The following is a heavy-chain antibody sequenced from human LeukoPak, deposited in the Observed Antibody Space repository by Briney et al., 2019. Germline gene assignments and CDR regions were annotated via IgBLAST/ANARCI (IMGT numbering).Heavy chain of an antibody. CDR2: IVAVADT. D-gene: IGHD2-2*01. Sequence: GGSLRLSCAASGSIFRDSDFHWVRQVSGKGLEWVSGIVAVADTYYPGSVKGRFTISRDNAKNFVYLQINSLTVGDTAVYYCARETVGCTSITCFRYFDSWGQGTLVTVSS. CDR3: ARETVGCTSITCFRYFDS. CDR1: GSIFRDSD. V-gene: IGHV3-13*01. J-gene: IGHJ4*02.